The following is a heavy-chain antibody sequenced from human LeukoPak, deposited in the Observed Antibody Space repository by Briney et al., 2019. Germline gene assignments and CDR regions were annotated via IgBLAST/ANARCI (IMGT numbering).Heavy chain of an antibody. V-gene: IGHV1-46*01. J-gene: IGHJ5*02. CDR3: ARANDNYSSYYAFDP. Sequence: ASVKVSCKESGYIFASYFIHSVRQAPGQGLEWMAIINPSDGITSYAQNFQGRVTMARDTSTSTVYMELSSLRSEDTAVYYCARANDNYSSYYAFDPWGQGTLVTVSS. CDR1: GYIFASYF. CDR2: INPSDGIT. D-gene: IGHD6-6*01.